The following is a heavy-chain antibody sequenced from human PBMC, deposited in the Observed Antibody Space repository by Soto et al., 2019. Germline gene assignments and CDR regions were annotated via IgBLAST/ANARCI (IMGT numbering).Heavy chain of an antibody. J-gene: IGHJ2*01. Sequence: QVQLVESGGGVVQPGRSLRLSCAASGFTFSSNGMHWVRQAPGKGLEWVAVIWYDGSNKYYADSVKGRFTISRDNSKNTLYLQMNSLRAEDTAVYYCARDVPLGSGWYHLDLWGRGTLVTVSS. CDR1: GFTFSSNG. D-gene: IGHD6-19*01. CDR3: ARDVPLGSGWYHLDL. V-gene: IGHV3-33*01. CDR2: IWYDGSNK.